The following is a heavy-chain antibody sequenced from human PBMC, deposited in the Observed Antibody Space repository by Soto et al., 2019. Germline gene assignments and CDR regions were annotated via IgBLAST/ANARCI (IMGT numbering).Heavy chain of an antibody. Sequence: SETLSLTCTVSGGSISIYYWSLIRQPAGKGLEWIGRIYTSGSTNYNPSLKSRVTMSVDTYKNQFALKLSSVTDADTAVYYCARDMSQTGKDYWGQGTLVTVSS. V-gene: IGHV4-4*07. CDR2: IYTSGST. D-gene: IGHD1-1*01. J-gene: IGHJ4*02. CDR3: ARDMSQTGKDY. CDR1: GGSISIYY.